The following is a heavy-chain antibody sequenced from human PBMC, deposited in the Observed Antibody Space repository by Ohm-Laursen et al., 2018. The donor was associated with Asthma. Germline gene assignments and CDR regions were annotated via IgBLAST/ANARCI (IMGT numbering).Heavy chain of an antibody. V-gene: IGHV3-30-3*01. J-gene: IGHJ4*02. Sequence: SLRLSCAATGFTFSSYAMHWVRQAPGKGLEWVAVISYDGSNKYYADSVKGRFTISRDNSKTTLHLQMNSLRAEDTAIYYCAKDVLGFVAAAQDWGQGTLVTVSS. CDR3: AKDVLGFVAAAQD. CDR2: ISYDGSNK. CDR1: GFTFSSYA. D-gene: IGHD6-13*01.